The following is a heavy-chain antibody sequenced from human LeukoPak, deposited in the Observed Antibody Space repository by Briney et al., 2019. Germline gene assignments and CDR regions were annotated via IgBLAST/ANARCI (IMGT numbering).Heavy chain of an antibody. CDR2: IWYDGSNK. CDR3: AKDGDSSDWMTLSYYYYMDV. J-gene: IGHJ6*03. D-gene: IGHD6-19*01. Sequence: GGSLRLSCAASGFTFSSYGMHWVRQAPGKGLEWVAVIWYDGSNKYYADSVKGRFTISRDNSKNTLYLQMNSLRGEDTAVYYCAKDGDSSDWMTLSYYYYMDVWGKGTTVTVS. V-gene: IGHV3-33*06. CDR1: GFTFSSYG.